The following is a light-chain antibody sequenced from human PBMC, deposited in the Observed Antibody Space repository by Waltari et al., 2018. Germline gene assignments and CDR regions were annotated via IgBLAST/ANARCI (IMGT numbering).Light chain of an antibody. CDR2: FNSDGSH. J-gene: IGLJ3*02. Sequence: QQPGKGPRYLMKFNSDGSHSKADEIPDRFSGSTSGAERYLTISSVQPEDEADYYCQTGGHGTWVFGGGTKLTVL. CDR3: QTGGHGTWV. V-gene: IGLV4-69*01.